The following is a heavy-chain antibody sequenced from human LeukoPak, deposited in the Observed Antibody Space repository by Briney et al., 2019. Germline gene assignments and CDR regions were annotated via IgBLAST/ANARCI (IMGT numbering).Heavy chain of an antibody. CDR1: GYTLTGYY. J-gene: IGHJ4*02. CDR3: ARDRVGSGWPRPYYFEV. D-gene: IGHD6-19*01. Sequence: GASVKVSCKASGYTLTGYYLHWVRQAPGQGLEWMGWINPNTGATHSAQKFQSRITMTRDTSISTAYMDLSRLRSDDTAVYYCARDRVGSGWPRPYYFEVWGQGTLVTVSS. V-gene: IGHV1-2*02. CDR2: INPNTGAT.